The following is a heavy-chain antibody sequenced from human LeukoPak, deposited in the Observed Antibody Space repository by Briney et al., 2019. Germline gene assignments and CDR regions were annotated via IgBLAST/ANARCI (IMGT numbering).Heavy chain of an antibody. D-gene: IGHD3-10*01. CDR3: ATESSFLRGVIRDLNWFDP. CDR2: FDPEDGET. J-gene: IGHJ5*02. Sequence: ASVKVSCKVSGYTLTELSMHWVRQAPGKGLGWMGGFDPEDGETIYAQKFQGRVTMTEDTSTDTAYMELSSLRSEDTAVYYCATESSFLRGVIRDLNWFDPWGQGTLVTVSS. V-gene: IGHV1-24*01. CDR1: GYTLTELS.